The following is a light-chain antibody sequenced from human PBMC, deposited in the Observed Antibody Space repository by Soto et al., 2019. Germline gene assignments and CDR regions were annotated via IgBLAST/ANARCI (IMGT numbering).Light chain of an antibody. J-gene: IGKJ1*01. CDR3: QQYYSYPPT. CDR1: QGISSY. V-gene: IGKV1-8*01. CDR2: AAS. Sequence: IQMTQSPSTLSASTGDRVTITCRASQGISSYLAWYQQKPGKAPKLLIYAASTLQSGVPSRFSGSGSGTDFTLTISCLQSEDFATYYCQQYYSYPPTFGQGTKVDIK.